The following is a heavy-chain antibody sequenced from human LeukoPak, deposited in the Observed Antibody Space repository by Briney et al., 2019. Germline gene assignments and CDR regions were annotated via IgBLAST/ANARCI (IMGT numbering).Heavy chain of an antibody. CDR1: GGSISNYF. D-gene: IGHD5-18*01. Sequence: SETLSLTCTVSGGSISNYFWSWIRQTPGKGLEWIGYVYYSGSTNYNPSLRSRVSMSIDMSNNQLSLKVNSVKTADTAVYYCARSTSSRQLWFDYWGQGTLVTVSS. J-gene: IGHJ4*02. V-gene: IGHV4-59*01. CDR2: VYYSGST. CDR3: ARSTSSRQLWFDY.